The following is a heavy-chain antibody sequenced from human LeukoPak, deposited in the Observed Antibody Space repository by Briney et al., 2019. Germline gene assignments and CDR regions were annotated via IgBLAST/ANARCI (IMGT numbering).Heavy chain of an antibody. CDR1: GFTFSSYA. J-gene: IGHJ4*02. CDR3: AKAPRVYRWYYFDY. V-gene: IGHV3-23*01. Sequence: SGGSLRLSCAASGFTFSSYAMSWVRQAPGKGLEWVSAISGSGGSTYYADSVKGRFTISRDNSKNTLYLQMNSLRAEDTAVYYCAKAPRVYRWYYFDYWGQGTLVTVSS. CDR2: ISGSGGST. D-gene: IGHD2-8*02.